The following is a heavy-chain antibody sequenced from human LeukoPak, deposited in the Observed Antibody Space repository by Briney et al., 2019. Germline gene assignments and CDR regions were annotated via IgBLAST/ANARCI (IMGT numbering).Heavy chain of an antibody. CDR1: GFTFSNYD. CDR2: IGNGGDT. V-gene: IGHV3-13*04. J-gene: IGHJ6*02. CDR3: ARSLEV. Sequence: GGSLRLSCAASGFTFSNYDMHWVRQTTGKRLEWVSVIGNGGDTVYSDSVKGRFTISRENAKNSLCLQMNNLRAGDTAVYYCARSLEVWGQGTTVTVSS.